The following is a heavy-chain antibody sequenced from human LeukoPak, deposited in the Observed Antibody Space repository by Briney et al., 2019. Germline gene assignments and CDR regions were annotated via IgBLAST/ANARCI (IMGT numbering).Heavy chain of an antibody. V-gene: IGHV4-34*01. CDR1: GGSFSGYY. CDR3: ARGLLRRTVTFFQH. Sequence: SETLSLTCAVYGGSFSGYYWSWIRQPPGKGLEWIGEINHSGSTNYNPSLKSRVTISVDTSKNQFSLKLSSVTAADTAVYYCARGLLRRTVTFFQHWGQGTLVTVSS. D-gene: IGHD4-17*01. J-gene: IGHJ1*01. CDR2: INHSGST.